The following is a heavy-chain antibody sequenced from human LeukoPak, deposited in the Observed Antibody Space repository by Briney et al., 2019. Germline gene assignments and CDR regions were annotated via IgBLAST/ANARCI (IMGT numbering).Heavy chain of an antibody. CDR3: ARNRSGYFVY. Sequence: PSETLSFTCTVSGGSISSGGYYWSWIRQHPGKGLEWIGYIYYSGSTYYNPSLKSRVTISVDTSKNQFSLKLSSVTAADTAVYYCARNRSGYFVYWGQGTLVTVSS. J-gene: IGHJ4*02. CDR1: GGSISSGGYY. V-gene: IGHV4-31*03. CDR2: IYYSGST. D-gene: IGHD3-3*01.